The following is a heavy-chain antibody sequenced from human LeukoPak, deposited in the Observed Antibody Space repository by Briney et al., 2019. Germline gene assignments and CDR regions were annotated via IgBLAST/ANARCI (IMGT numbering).Heavy chain of an antibody. CDR3: VRSAFHAGSGNYYDY. D-gene: IGHD3-22*01. CDR2: ISTSSSSI. J-gene: IGHJ4*02. CDR1: GLTFSSYS. Sequence: GGSLRLSGAASGLTFSSYSRDGVGQAPGRGLEWVSYISTSSSSIDYADSVKGRFTISRDDAKNSLYLQMNSLRDEDTAVYYCVRSAFHAGSGNYYDYWGQGTLVTVSS. V-gene: IGHV3-48*02.